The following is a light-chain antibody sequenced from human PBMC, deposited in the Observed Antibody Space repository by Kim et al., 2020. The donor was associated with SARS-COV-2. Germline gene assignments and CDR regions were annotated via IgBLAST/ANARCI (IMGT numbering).Light chain of an antibody. Sequence: EIVMTQSPATLSVSPGERATLSWRASQSVSSNLAWYQQKPGQAPRLLIYGASTRATNIPASFSGSGSGKEFTLTISSLQSEDFAVYYCQQYNNWPRTFGQGTKVDIK. CDR1: QSVSSN. CDR3: QQYNNWPRT. V-gene: IGKV3-15*01. J-gene: IGKJ1*01. CDR2: GAS.